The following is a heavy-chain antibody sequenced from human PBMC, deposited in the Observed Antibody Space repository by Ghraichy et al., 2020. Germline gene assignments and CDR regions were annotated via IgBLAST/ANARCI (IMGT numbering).Heavy chain of an antibody. CDR1: GGSISCYY. Sequence: SETLSLTCTVSGGSISCYYWSWIRQPPGKGLEWIGYSYYSGSTNYNPSLKSRVTISVDTSKNQFSLKLSSVTAADTAVYYCARDTGIAAAGTLGADSYFGFLGQGTLLTVPS. J-gene: IGHJ4*02. V-gene: IGHV4-59*01. CDR2: SYYSGST. D-gene: IGHD6-13*01. CDR3: ARDTGIAAAGTLGADSYFGF.